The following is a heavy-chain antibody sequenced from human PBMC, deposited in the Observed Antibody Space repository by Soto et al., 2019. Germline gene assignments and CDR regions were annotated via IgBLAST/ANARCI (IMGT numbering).Heavy chain of an antibody. CDR3: TKPHRSGVINPI. CDR1: GFTFSSHV. CDR2: IGGGGSKT. D-gene: IGHD3-10*01. V-gene: IGHV3-23*01. Sequence: GGSLRLSCAASGFTFSSHVMSWVRQAPGKGLEWVSSIGGGGSKTYYADSVKGRFTISRDNSKDTLHLQMNSLRVEDTAVYYCTKPHRSGVINPIWGQGTLVTVSS. J-gene: IGHJ3*02.